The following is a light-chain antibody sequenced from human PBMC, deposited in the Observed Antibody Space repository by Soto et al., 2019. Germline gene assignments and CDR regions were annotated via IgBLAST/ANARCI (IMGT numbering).Light chain of an antibody. J-gene: IGLJ2*01. V-gene: IGLV3-21*02. CDR3: QVWDSSSDHVV. CDR1: HIGSKS. Sequence: SYELTQPRSVSVAPGQPARVPCGGHHIGSKSVHWYQQKPGQAPVLVVYDDSDRPSGIPERFSGSNSGNTAPLTISRVEAGDEADYYCQVWDSSSDHVVFGGGTKLTVL. CDR2: DDS.